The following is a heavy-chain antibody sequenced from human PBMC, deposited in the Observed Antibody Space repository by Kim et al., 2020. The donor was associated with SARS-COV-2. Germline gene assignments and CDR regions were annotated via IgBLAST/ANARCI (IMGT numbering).Heavy chain of an antibody. CDR1: GGTFSSYA. CDR3: ARGEGRPDIVATNLDY. J-gene: IGHJ4*02. CDR2: IIPIFGTA. V-gene: IGHV1-69*13. D-gene: IGHD5-12*01. Sequence: SVKVSCKASGGTFSSYAISWVRQAPGQGLEWMGGIIPIFGTANYAQKFQGRVTITADESTSTAYMELSSLRSEDTAVYYCARGEGRPDIVATNLDYWGQGTLGTVSA.